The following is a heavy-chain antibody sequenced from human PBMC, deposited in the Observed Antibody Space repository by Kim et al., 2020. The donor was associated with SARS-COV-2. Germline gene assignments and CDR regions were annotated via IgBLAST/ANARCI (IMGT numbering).Heavy chain of an antibody. CDR1: GGSISSSSYY. D-gene: IGHD3-22*01. CDR3: ALSDYYDSSGYPYYFDY. Sequence: SETLSLTCTVSGGSISSSSYYWGWIRQPPGKGLEWIGSIYYSGSTYYNPSLKSRVTISVDTSKNQFSLKLSSVTAADTAVYYCALSDYYDSSGYPYYFDYWGQGTLVTVSS. J-gene: IGHJ4*02. V-gene: IGHV4-39*01. CDR2: IYYSGST.